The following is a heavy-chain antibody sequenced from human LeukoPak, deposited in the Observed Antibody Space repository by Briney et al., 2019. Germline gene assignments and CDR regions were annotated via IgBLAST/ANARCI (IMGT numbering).Heavy chain of an antibody. CDR1: GGSISSGSYY. J-gene: IGHJ4*02. CDR3: ARDATIAAPLMS. CDR2: IYTSGST. V-gene: IGHV4-61*02. D-gene: IGHD6-13*01. Sequence: HPSETLSLTCTVSGGSISSGSYYWSWIRQPAGKGLEWIGRIYTSGSTNYNPSLKSRVAISVDTSKNQFSLKLTSVTAADTAVYYCARDATIAAPLMSWGQGTLVIVSS.